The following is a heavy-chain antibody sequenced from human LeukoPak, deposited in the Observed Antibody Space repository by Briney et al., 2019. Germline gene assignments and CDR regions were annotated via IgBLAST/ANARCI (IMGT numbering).Heavy chain of an antibody. CDR1: GGSISSGGYY. Sequence: SETLSLTCTVSGGSISSGGYYWSWIRQHPGKGLEWIGYIYYSGSTYYNPSLKSRVTISVDTSKNQFSLKLSSVTAADTAVYYCARACGGGSCYYYCGMDVWGQGTTVTVSS. J-gene: IGHJ6*02. CDR3: ARACGGGSCYYYCGMDV. D-gene: IGHD2-15*01. V-gene: IGHV4-31*03. CDR2: IYYSGST.